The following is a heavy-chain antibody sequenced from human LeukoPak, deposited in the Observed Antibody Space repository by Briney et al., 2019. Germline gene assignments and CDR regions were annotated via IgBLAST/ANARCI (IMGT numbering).Heavy chain of an antibody. D-gene: IGHD2-15*01. J-gene: IGHJ4*02. V-gene: IGHV4-39*07. CDR1: GGSISSSSYY. Sequence: PSETLSLTCTVSGGSISSSSYYWGWIRQPPGKGLEWIGSIYYSGSTYYNPSLKSRVTISIDTSKDHFSLKLSSVTAADTAVYYCARVAAKTVDYWGQGTLVTVSS. CDR2: IYYSGST. CDR3: ARVAAKTVDY.